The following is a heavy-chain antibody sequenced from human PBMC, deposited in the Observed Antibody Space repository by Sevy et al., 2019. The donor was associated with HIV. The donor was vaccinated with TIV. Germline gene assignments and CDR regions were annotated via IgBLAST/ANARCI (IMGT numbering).Heavy chain of an antibody. D-gene: IGHD6-13*01. CDR1: GYTFTGYY. CDR2: INPNSGGT. CDR3: ARVATYSRLGFDY. V-gene: IGHV1-2*06. Sequence: ASVKVSCKASGYTFTGYYMHWVRQAPGQGLEWMGRINPNSGGTNYAQKFQGRVTMTRDTSISTAYMELSRLGSGDTAVYYCARVATYSRLGFDYWGQGTLVTVSS. J-gene: IGHJ4*02.